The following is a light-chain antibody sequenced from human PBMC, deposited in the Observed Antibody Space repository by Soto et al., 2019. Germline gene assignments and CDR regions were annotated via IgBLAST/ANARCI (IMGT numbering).Light chain of an antibody. J-gene: IGLJ3*02. CDR3: CSYAGSYTWV. CDR2: YVS. V-gene: IGLV2-11*01. CDR1: RSDVGGYNY. Sequence: QSALTQPRSVSGSPGQSVTISCTGTRSDVGGYNYVSWYQQHPGKAPKLMIYYVSKWPSGVPDRFSGSKSGNTASLTISGLQAEDEADYYCCSYAGSYTWVFGGGTKLTVL.